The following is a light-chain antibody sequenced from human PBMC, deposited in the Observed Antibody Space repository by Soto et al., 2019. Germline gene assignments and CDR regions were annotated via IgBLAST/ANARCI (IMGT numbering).Light chain of an antibody. Sequence: QSALTQPASVSGSPGQSITISCTGTSSDIGGYSYVSWYQQHPGKAPKLMIYEVTNRPSGVSNRFSGSKSGNTASLTISSLQAEDEADYYCTSYTTSHVVFGGGTKLTVL. V-gene: IGLV2-14*01. CDR2: EVT. J-gene: IGLJ2*01. CDR1: SSDIGGYSY. CDR3: TSYTTSHVV.